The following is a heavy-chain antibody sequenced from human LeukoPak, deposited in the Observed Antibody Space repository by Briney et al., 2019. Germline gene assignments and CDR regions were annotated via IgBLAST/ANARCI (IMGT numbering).Heavy chain of an antibody. CDR1: GFIFSTYE. D-gene: IGHD6-13*01. V-gene: IGHV3-48*03. CDR2: ISSSGSTI. CDR3: ARSYSIYDY. Sequence: GGSLRLSCAASGFIFSTYEMNWVRQAPGKGLEWVSYISSSGSTIYYADSVKGRFTISRDKAKNSLYLQMNSLRAEDTAVYYCARSYSIYDYWGQGTLVTVSS. J-gene: IGHJ4*02.